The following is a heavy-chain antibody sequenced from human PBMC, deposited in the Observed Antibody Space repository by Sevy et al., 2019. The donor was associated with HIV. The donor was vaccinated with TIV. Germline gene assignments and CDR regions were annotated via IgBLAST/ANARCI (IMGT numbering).Heavy chain of an antibody. D-gene: IGHD6-13*01. CDR2: TRNKADSYTT. CDR1: GFTFSDHY. V-gene: IGHV3-72*01. CDR3: ATHAGIAAAGRVFDF. J-gene: IGHJ4*02. Sequence: GGSLRLSCAASGFTFSDHYMEWVRQAPGKGLEWVGRTRNKADSYTTEYAASVKGRFTISRDDSKNSLYLQMNSLKTEDTAVYYCATHAGIAAAGRVFDFWGQGSLVTVSS.